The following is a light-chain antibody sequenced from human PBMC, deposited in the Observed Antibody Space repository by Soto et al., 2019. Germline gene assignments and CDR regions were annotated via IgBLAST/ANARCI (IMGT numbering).Light chain of an antibody. CDR1: GSDVGGYNY. Sequence: QSALTQPASVSGSPGQSITISCAGTGSDVGGYNYVSWYLQHPGKAPKLLIYEVSNRPSGVSNRFSASKSANTASLTISGLQAEDEADYYCTSYTSSTTRVFGTGTKVTVL. CDR3: TSYTSSTTRV. J-gene: IGLJ1*01. CDR2: EVS. V-gene: IGLV2-14*01.